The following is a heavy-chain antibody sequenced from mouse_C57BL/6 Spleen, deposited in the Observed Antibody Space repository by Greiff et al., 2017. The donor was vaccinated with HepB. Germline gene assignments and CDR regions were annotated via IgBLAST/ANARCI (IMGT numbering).Heavy chain of an antibody. Sequence: EVQLQQSGAELVRPGASVKLSCTASGFNIKDDYMHWVKQRPEQGLEWIGWIDPENGDTEYASKFQGKATITADTSSNPAYLQLSSLTSEDTAVYYCTIYGSSPALFAYWGQGTLVTVSA. D-gene: IGHD1-1*01. V-gene: IGHV14-4*01. J-gene: IGHJ3*01. CDR3: TIYGSSPALFAY. CDR1: GFNIKDDY. CDR2: IDPENGDT.